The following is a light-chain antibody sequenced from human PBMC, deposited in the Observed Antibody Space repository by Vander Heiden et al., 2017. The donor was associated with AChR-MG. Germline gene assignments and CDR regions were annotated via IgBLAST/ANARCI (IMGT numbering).Light chain of an antibody. CDR2: DAS. V-gene: IGKV1-5*01. J-gene: IGKJ1*01. CDR3: QHAKT. CDR1: QSISRR. Sequence: DIQMTQSPSTLPASVGDRVTITCRASQSISRRLAWYQQKPGEAPNLLIYDASSLEAGVPSRFSGGCSGTEFTLTITCLQPDDFASYYCQHAKTFGQGTKVEI.